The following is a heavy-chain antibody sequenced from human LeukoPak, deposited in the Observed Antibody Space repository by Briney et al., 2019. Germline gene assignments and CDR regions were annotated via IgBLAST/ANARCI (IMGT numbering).Heavy chain of an antibody. CDR1: GFTFSSYS. CDR3: ARRERSYYYDSSGYKPRRGTGAFDI. CDR2: ISSSSSYI. V-gene: IGHV3-21*01. Sequence: PGGSLRLSCAASGFTFSSYSMKWVRQAPGKGLEWVSSISSSSSYICYADSVKGRFTISRDNAKNSLYLQMNSLRAEDTAVYYCARRERSYYYDSSGYKPRRGTGAFDIWGQGTMVTVSS. J-gene: IGHJ3*02. D-gene: IGHD3-22*01.